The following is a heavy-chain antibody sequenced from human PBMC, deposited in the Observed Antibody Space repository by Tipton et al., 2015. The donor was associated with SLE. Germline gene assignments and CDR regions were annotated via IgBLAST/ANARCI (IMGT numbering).Heavy chain of an antibody. CDR1: GYSIISDYW. CDR3: TTDPHCSSTSCYGGLGYYYMDV. CDR2: IKSKTDGGTT. J-gene: IGHJ6*03. V-gene: IGHV3-15*01. D-gene: IGHD2-2*01. Sequence: SLRLSCAVSGYSIISDYWWGWIRQTPGKGLQWIGRIKSKTDGGTTDYAAPVKGRFTISRDDSKNTLYLQMNSLKTEDTAVYYCTTDPHCSSTSCYGGLGYYYMDVWGKGTTVTVSS.